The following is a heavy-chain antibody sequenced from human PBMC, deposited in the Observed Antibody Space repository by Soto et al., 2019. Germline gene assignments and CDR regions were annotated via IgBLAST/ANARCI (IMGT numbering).Heavy chain of an antibody. CDR3: ARERGCSSTSCYGDY. V-gene: IGHV1-18*01. D-gene: IGHD2-2*01. CDR1: RLTHNRKC. CDR2: ISAYNGNT. Sequence: GAPAKASSKERRLTHNRKCRKSVEQAPRQGLEWMGWISAYNGNTNYAQKLQGRVTMTTDTSTSTAYMELRSLRSDDTAVYYCARERGCSSTSCYGDYWGQGTLVTVSS. J-gene: IGHJ4*02.